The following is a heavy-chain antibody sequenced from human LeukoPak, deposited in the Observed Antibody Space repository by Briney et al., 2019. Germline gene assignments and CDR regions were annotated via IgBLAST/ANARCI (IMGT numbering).Heavy chain of an antibody. V-gene: IGHV3-30*02. Sequence: GGSLRLSCAASGFTFSSYGMHWVRQAPGNGLEWVAYIRYDGRNKHYADSVKRLYTISRDNSKNTLYLQMNSLRAEDTAVYYCATLITDYGDLVYWGQGTLVTVSS. J-gene: IGHJ4*02. D-gene: IGHD4-17*01. CDR3: ATLITDYGDLVY. CDR1: GFTFSSYG. CDR2: IRYDGRNK.